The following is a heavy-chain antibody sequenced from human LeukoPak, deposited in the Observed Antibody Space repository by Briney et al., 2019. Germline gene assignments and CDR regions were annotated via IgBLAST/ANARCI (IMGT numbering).Heavy chain of an antibody. V-gene: IGHV3-48*01. CDR1: GFTFSSYS. CDR2: ISSSSSTI. Sequence: GGSLRLSCAASGFTFSSYSMNWVRQAPGKGLEWVSYISSSSSTIYYADSVKGRFTISRDNAKNSLYLQMNSLRAEDTAVYYCARDSPSYSSSWYGFRYYYYYMDAWGKGTTVTVSS. CDR3: ARDSPSYSSSWYGFRYYYYYMDA. D-gene: IGHD6-13*01. J-gene: IGHJ6*03.